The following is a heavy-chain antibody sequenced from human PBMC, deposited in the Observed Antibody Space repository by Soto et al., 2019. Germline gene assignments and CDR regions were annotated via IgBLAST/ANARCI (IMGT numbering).Heavy chain of an antibody. CDR1: RGSISHYY. Sequence: SETLSLTCTVSRGSISHYYWSWIRQPAGKGLEWIGRIYTTGSTNTSPSLRSRVTMSLDTSKNQFSLKLTSVTAADTALYYCARDNSAGFDYWGQGTLVTVSS. CDR2: IYTTGST. V-gene: IGHV4-4*07. D-gene: IGHD3-10*01. CDR3: ARDNSAGFDY. J-gene: IGHJ4*02.